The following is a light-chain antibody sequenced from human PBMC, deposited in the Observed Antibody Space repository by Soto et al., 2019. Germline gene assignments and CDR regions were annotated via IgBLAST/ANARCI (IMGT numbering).Light chain of an antibody. CDR2: GNS. CDR1: SSNIVAGYD. Sequence: QSVLTQPPSVSGAPGQRVTIYCTGSSSNIVAGYDVHWYQQLPGTAPKLLIYGNSNRPSGVPDRFSGSKSGTSASLAITGLQAEDEADYYCQSYDSSLSGSKVFGTGTKVTVL. V-gene: IGLV1-40*01. CDR3: QSYDSSLSGSKV. J-gene: IGLJ1*01.